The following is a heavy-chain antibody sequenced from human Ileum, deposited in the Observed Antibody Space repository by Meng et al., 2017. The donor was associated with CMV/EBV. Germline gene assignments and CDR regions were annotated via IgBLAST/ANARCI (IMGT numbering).Heavy chain of an antibody. CDR1: GFSPSTSGEG. D-gene: IGHD1-26*01. CDR2: IYRGDDK. CDR3: AHFVGGYYPSRPDY. J-gene: IGHJ4*02. Sequence: QITLKESGPTLVKPXXXXTLXXSXSGFSPSTSGEGVGWIRQPPGKALEWLALIYRGDDKRYSPSLNSRLTIAKDTSKNEVVLTLTNMGPIDTGTYYCAHFVGGYYPSRPDYWGQGTLVTVSS. V-gene: IGHV2-5*02.